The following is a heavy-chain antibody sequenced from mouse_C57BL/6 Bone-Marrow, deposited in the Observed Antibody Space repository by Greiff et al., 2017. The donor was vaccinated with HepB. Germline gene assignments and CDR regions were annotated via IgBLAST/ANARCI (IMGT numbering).Heavy chain of an antibody. D-gene: IGHD1-1*01. CDR3: TGATVVAEGYAMDY. CDR2: IDPETGGT. V-gene: IGHV1-15*01. J-gene: IGHJ4*01. CDR1: GYTFTDYE. Sequence: VKLMESGAELVRPGASVTLSCKASGYTFTDYEMHWVKQTPVHGLEWIGAIDPETGGTAYNQKFKGKAILTADKSSSTAYMELRSLTSEDSAVYYCTGATVVAEGYAMDYWGQGTSVTVSS.